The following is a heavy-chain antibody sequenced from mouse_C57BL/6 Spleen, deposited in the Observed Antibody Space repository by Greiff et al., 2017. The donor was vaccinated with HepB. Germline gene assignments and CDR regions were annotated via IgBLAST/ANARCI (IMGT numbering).Heavy chain of an antibody. J-gene: IGHJ2*01. D-gene: IGHD1-1*01. CDR3: ARRDTTVVEGYYFDY. Sequence: VQLQESGAELARPGASVKLSCKASGYTFTSYGISWVKQRTGQGLEWIGEIYPRSGNTYYNEKFKGKATLTADKSSSTAYMELRSLTSEDSAVYFCARRDTTVVEGYYFDYWGQGTTLTVSS. CDR1: GYTFTSYG. CDR2: IYPRSGNT. V-gene: IGHV1-81*01.